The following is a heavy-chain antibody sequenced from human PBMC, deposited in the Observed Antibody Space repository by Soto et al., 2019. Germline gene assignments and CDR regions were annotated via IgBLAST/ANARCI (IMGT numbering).Heavy chain of an antibody. CDR2: IRSKDYGGTT. CDR3: TREIPYFDS. V-gene: IGHV3-49*02. CDR1: GFTFGYFS. Sequence: GGSLRLSCATSGFTFGYFSISWVRQAPGRGLEWVGFIRSKDYGGTTEYAASVKGRFAISRDDSTGIAYLQMNSLKIEDTAVYCCTREIPYFDSWGQGTLVTVSS. J-gene: IGHJ4*02.